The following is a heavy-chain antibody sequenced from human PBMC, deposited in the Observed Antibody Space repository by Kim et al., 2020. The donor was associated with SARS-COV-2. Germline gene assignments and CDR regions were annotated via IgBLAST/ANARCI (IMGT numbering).Heavy chain of an antibody. CDR1: GFSFSAYW. CDR2: IKEDGSDK. V-gene: IGHV3-7*01. CDR3: ARVPTSYDVVTRIVGHDSLDT. Sequence: GGSLRLSCAASGFSFSAYWMSWVRQAPGKGLEWVAHIKEDGSDKYYGDSVKGRFTVSRDNTKNSLFLQLTRLRDEDTAVYHCARVPTSYDVVTRIVGHDSLDTWGQGTMV. D-gene: IGHD3-9*01. J-gene: IGHJ3*02.